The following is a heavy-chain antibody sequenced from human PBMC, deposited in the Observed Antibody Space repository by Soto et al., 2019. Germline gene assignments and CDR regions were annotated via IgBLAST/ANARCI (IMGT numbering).Heavy chain of an antibody. D-gene: IGHD3-22*01. J-gene: IGHJ6*02. CDR1: GYTFTSYY. CDR3: ASKPGPGYYYDSSGYDSTYYYYYGMDV. Sequence: ASVKVSCKASGYTFTSYYMHWVLQAPGQGLEWMGIINPIGGTANYAQKFQGRVTITADKSTSTAYMELSSLRSEDTAVYYCASKPGPGYYYDSSGYDSTYYYYYGMDVWGQGTTVTVSS. V-gene: IGHV1-46*01. CDR2: INPIGGTA.